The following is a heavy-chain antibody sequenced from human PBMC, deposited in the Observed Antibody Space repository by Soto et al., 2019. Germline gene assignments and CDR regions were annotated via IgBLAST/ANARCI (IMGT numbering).Heavy chain of an antibody. Sequence: PGGSLRLSCAASGFTFSSYEMNWVRQAPGKGLEWVSYISSSGSTIYYADSVEGRFTISRDNAKNSLYLQMNSLRAEDTAVYYCARVVPLSGWHSRYFDLWGRGTLVTVSS. D-gene: IGHD6-19*01. J-gene: IGHJ2*01. V-gene: IGHV3-48*03. CDR1: GFTFSSYE. CDR2: ISSSGSTI. CDR3: ARVVPLSGWHSRYFDL.